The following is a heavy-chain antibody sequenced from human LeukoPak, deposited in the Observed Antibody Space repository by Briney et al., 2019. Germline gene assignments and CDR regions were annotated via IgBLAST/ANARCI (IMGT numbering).Heavy chain of an antibody. Sequence: AASVKDSCKASGYTFTSYDINWVRQATGQGLEWMGWMNPNRGNTGYAQKFQGRVTITRNTSISTAYMELSSLRSEDTAVYYCARGQYYYGSGSGDYFDYWGQGTLVTVSS. CDR1: GYTFTSYD. D-gene: IGHD3-10*01. CDR2: MNPNRGNT. CDR3: ARGQYYYGSGSGDYFDY. J-gene: IGHJ4*02. V-gene: IGHV1-8*03.